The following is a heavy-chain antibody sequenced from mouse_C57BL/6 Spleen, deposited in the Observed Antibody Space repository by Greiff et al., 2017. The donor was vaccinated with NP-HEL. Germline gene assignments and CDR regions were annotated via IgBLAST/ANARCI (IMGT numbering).Heavy chain of an antibody. V-gene: IGHV1-52*01. J-gene: IGHJ2*01. CDR3: ARSHYYGSSLGY. Sequence: QVQLKQPGAELVRPGSSVKLSCKASGYTFTSYWMHWVKQRPIQGLEWIGNIDPSDSETHYNQKFKDKATLTVDKSSSTAYMQLSSLTSEDSAVYYCARSHYYGSSLGYWGQGTTLTVSS. CDR2: IDPSDSET. D-gene: IGHD1-1*01. CDR1: GYTFTSYW.